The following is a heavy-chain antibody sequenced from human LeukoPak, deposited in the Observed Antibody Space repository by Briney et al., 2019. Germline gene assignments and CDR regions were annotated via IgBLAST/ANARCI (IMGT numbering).Heavy chain of an antibody. CDR3: VRDFGQQWLVYFDY. CDR1: GGTFSSYA. CDR2: IIPILGIA. Sequence: SVKVSCKASGGTFSSYAISWVRQAPGQGLEWMGRIIPILGIANYAQKFQGRVTITADKSTSTAYMELSSLRSEDTAVYYCVRDFGQQWLVYFDYWGQGTLVTVSS. V-gene: IGHV1-69*04. D-gene: IGHD6-19*01. J-gene: IGHJ4*02.